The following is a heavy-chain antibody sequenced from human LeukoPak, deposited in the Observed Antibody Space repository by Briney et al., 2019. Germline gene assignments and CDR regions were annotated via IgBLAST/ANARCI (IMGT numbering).Heavy chain of an antibody. V-gene: IGHV3-21*01. J-gene: IGHJ4*02. CDR2: ISSSSSYI. CDR3: ARSGYSGYDPKYYFDY. Sequence: PGGSLRLSCAASGFIFSSYSMNWVRQAPGKGLEWVSSISSSSSYIYYADSVKGRFTISRDNAKNSLYLQMNSLRAEDTAVYYCARSGYSGYDPKYYFDYWGQGTLVTVSS. D-gene: IGHD5-12*01. CDR1: GFIFSSYS.